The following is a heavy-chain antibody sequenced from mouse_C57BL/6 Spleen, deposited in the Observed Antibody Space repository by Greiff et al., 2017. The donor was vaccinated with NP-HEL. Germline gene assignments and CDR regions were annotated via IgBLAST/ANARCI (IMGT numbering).Heavy chain of an antibody. CDR1: GYTFTSYW. Sequence: VQLQQPGAELVKPGASVKLSCKASGYTFTSYWMHWVKQRPGQGLEWIGMIHPNSGSTNYNEKFKSKATLTVDKSSSTAYMQLMSLTYEDSSVYYCERGLRDYYAMDYWGQGTTVTVSS. J-gene: IGHJ4*01. CDR3: ERGLRDYYAMDY. CDR2: IHPNSGST. V-gene: IGHV1-64*01.